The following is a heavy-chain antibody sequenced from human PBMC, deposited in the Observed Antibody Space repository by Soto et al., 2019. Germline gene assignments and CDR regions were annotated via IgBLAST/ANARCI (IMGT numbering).Heavy chain of an antibody. D-gene: IGHD5-12*01. V-gene: IGHV3-9*01. CDR2: ISWNSGSI. CDR1: GFTFDDYA. CDR3: AKEGYSGYATTERYYYYYYMDV. J-gene: IGHJ6*03. Sequence: GGSLRLSCAASGFTFDDYAMHWVRQAPGKGLEWVSGISWNSGSIGYADSVKGRFTISGDNAKNSLYLQMNSLRAEDTALYYCAKEGYSGYATTERYYYYYYMDVWGKGTTVTVSS.